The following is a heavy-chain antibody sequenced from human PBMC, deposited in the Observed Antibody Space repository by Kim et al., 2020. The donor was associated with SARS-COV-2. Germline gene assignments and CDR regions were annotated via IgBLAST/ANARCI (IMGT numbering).Heavy chain of an antibody. CDR3: ARGGGSRPIPWFDP. V-gene: IGHV4-39*07. CDR1: GGSISSSSYY. D-gene: IGHD1-26*01. J-gene: IGHJ5*02. CDR2: IYYSGST. Sequence: SETLSLTCTVSGGSISSSSYYWGWIRQPPGKGLEWIGSIYYSGSTYYNPSLKSRVTISVDTSKNQFSLKLSSVTAADTAVYYCARGGGSRPIPWFDPWGQGTLVTVSS.